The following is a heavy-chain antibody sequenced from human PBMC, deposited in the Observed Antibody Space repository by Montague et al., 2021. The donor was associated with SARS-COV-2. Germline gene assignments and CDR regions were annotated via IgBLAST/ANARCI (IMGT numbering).Heavy chain of an antibody. CDR2: IYYTGVV. Sequence: SETLSLTCSVSGDSISGYFWSWIRQPPGKGLEWMGYIYYTGVVDXNPSLRGRLTLSVDTSSDQVSLRLTSLSTADTAVYYCARENRLYDSAGVFKYGMDVWGPGTTVIVSS. J-gene: IGHJ6*02. D-gene: IGHD3-22*01. CDR1: GDSISGYF. CDR3: ARENRLYDSAGVFKYGMDV. V-gene: IGHV4-59*01.